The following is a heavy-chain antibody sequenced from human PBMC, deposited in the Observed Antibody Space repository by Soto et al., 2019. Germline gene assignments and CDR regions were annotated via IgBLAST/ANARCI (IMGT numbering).Heavy chain of an antibody. Sequence: SLRLSCEASGFRFSIYDMYWVRQAPGKGLEWVAVKWSDGSNEYYANSVKGRFTISRDNSKDTLYLQMNTLRAEDTAVYYCARGLIAVAGYYYGMDVWGQGTTVTVSS. CDR3: ARGLIAVAGYYYGMDV. CDR2: KWSDGSNE. V-gene: IGHV3-33*01. D-gene: IGHD6-19*01. CDR1: GFRFSIYD. J-gene: IGHJ6*02.